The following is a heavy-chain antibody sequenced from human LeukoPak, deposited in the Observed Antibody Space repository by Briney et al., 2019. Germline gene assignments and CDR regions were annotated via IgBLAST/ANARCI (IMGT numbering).Heavy chain of an antibody. CDR1: GYTFTRYA. V-gene: IGHV1-18*01. J-gene: IGHJ4*02. D-gene: IGHD4-17*01. Sequence: GASVKVSCKASGYTFTRYAISWVRQAPGQGLEWMGWISTYNGNKNYAPKLQGRITLTTDISTTTVYMELESLRSDDTAVYYCARDGLTVTTKTFDYWGQGTLVIVSS. CDR2: ISTYNGNK. CDR3: ARDGLTVTTKTFDY.